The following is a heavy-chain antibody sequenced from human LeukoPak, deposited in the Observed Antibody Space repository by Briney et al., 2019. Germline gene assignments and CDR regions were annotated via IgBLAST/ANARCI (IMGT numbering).Heavy chain of an antibody. CDR3: ARGYDSSGYYYY. CDR2: INPNSGGT. D-gene: IGHD3-22*01. J-gene: IGHJ4*02. V-gene: IGHV1-2*06. CDR1: GYTFTGYY. Sequence: AASVKVSCKASGYTFTGYYMHWVRQAPGQGLEWMGRINPNSGGTNYAQKFQGRVTMTRDTSISTAYMELSRLRFDDTAVYYYARGYDSSGYYYYWGQGTLVTVSS.